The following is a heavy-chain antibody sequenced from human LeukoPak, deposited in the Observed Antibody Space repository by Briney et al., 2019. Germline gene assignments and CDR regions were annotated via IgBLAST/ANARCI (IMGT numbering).Heavy chain of an antibody. CDR1: GFTFSSYA. Sequence: AGGSLRLSCAASGFTFSSYAMHWVRQARGKGLEYVSAISSNGGSTYYANSVKGRFTISRDNSKNTLYLQMGSLRAEDMAVYYCAREGAGYFDWLSLDYWGQGTLVTVSS. CDR2: ISSNGGST. J-gene: IGHJ4*02. D-gene: IGHD3-9*01. CDR3: AREGAGYFDWLSLDY. V-gene: IGHV3-64*01.